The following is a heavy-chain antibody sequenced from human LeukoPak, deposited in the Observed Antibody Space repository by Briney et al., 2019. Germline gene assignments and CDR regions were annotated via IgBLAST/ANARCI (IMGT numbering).Heavy chain of an antibody. CDR1: GYTFTGYF. CDR2: INPNSGGT. V-gene: IGHV1-2*02. D-gene: IGHD3-10*01. CDR3: ARDKAGSGIDY. J-gene: IGHJ4*02. Sequence: ASVKVSCKASGYTFTGYFIHWVRQAPGQGLEWMGWINPNSGGTKYAQKFQGRVTMTRDTSISTAYMELSSLKSDDTAVYYCARDKAGSGIDYWGQGTLVTVSS.